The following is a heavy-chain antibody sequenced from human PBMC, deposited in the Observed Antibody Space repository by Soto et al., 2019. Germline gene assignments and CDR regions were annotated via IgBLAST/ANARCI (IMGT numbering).Heavy chain of an antibody. CDR2: INPSGGST. CDR3: ARVYCTNGVCYGFDY. D-gene: IGHD2-8*01. CDR1: GYTFTSYY. Sequence: GASGKVSCKASGYTFTSYYMHWVRQAPGQGLEWMGIINPSGGSTSYAQKFQGRVTMTRDTSTSTVYMELSSLRSEDTAVYYCARVYCTNGVCYGFDYWGQGTLVTVSS. J-gene: IGHJ4*02. V-gene: IGHV1-46*01.